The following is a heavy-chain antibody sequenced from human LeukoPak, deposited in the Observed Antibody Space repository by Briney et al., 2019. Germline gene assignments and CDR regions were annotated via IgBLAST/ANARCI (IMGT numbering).Heavy chain of an antibody. CDR1: GFTFTSSA. V-gene: IGHV1-58*01. CDR2: IVVGSGNT. Sequence: ASVKVSCKASGFTFTSSAVQWVRQARGQRLEWIGWIVVGSGNTNYAQKFQERVTITRDMSTSTAYMELSSLRSEDTAVYYCAAKWERVGSDNDYLGQGTLVTVSS. J-gene: IGHJ4*02. CDR3: AAKWERVGSDNDY. D-gene: IGHD1-26*01.